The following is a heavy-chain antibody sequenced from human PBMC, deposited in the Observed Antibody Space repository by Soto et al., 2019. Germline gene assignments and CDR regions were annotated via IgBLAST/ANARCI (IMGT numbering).Heavy chain of an antibody. J-gene: IGHJ6*02. Sequence: QVQLVQSGAEVKKPGSSVKVSCKASGGTFSSYAISWVRQAPGQGLEWMGGIIPIFGTANYAQKFQGRVTITADESTSTAYMELSSLRSEDTAVYYCAREGDSGYGGYDYYYYYGMDVWGQGTTVTVSS. D-gene: IGHD5-12*01. CDR2: IIPIFGTA. CDR3: AREGDSGYGGYDYYYYYGMDV. CDR1: GGTFSSYA. V-gene: IGHV1-69*12.